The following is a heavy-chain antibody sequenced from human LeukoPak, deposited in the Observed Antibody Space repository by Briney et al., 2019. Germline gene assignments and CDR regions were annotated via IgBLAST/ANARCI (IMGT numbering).Heavy chain of an antibody. CDR2: ISNSGSS. V-gene: IGHV4-59*01. D-gene: IGHD3-22*01. J-gene: IGHJ3*01. CDR1: GDSIGDYY. Sequence: SETLSLTCSVSGDSIGDYYWSWIRQPPGKGLDWVGYISNSGSSYYSPSLKSRVTMSLDTSNNRISLRLSSVTAADTAVYYCARQTRYCDSSGYPVLGIFNPWGQGTTVTVSS. CDR3: ARQTRYCDSSGYPVLGIFNP.